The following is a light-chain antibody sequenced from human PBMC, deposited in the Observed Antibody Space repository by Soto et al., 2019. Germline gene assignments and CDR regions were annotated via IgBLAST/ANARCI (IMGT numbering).Light chain of an antibody. J-gene: IGKJ1*01. Sequence: DIQMTQSPSTLSASVGDTVTITCRASESVGNWLAWYQQKPGKAPTLLIYDASTLASGDPSRFSGRGSGTEFTLPISSLQADDFATYYCQQHDGYWAVGQGTKV. CDR2: DAS. CDR3: QQHDGYWA. V-gene: IGKV1-5*01. CDR1: ESVGNW.